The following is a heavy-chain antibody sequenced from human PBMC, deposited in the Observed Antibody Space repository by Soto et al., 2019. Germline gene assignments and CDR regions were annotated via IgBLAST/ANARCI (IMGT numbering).Heavy chain of an antibody. D-gene: IGHD3-9*01. Sequence: QVHLVQSGAGVRKPGASVTLSCKTSGYTFTDYAIHWVRQAPGQRPEWMGWINVANGNTKYSPKCQGRVTFTSDTSASTAYMEVSRLRSEDTAVYYCAREYFDMLTGCYSHDYWGQGTLVTVSS. J-gene: IGHJ4*02. CDR2: INVANGNT. CDR1: GYTFTDYA. CDR3: AREYFDMLTGCYSHDY. V-gene: IGHV1-3*01.